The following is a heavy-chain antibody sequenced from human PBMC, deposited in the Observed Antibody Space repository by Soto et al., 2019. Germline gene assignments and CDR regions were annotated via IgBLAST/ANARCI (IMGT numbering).Heavy chain of an antibody. J-gene: IGHJ4*02. CDR2: ISGSGGST. CDR1: GFTFSSYA. Sequence: EVPLLESGGGLVQPGGSLRPSCAASGFTFSSYAMSWVRQAPGKGLEWVSAISGSGGSTYYEDSVKGRFTISRDNTKNTLYLQMNSLRAEDTAVYYCAKDARAWGYSYGYKVEYFDYWGQGTMVTVSS. CDR3: AKDARAWGYSYGYKVEYFDY. D-gene: IGHD5-18*01. V-gene: IGHV3-23*01.